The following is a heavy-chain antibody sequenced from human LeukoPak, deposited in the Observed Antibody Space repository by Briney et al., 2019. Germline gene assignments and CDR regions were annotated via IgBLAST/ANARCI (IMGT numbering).Heavy chain of an antibody. V-gene: IGHV4-4*07. D-gene: IGHD4-23*01. Sequence: PSETLSLTCTVSGVSINSYYWSWIRQPAGKGLEWIWRIYSSGSTNYNPSLKSRVSMSVDTSKNQFSLKLTSVTAADTAVYYCARGGKATVVTMWGQGILVTVSS. CDR2: IYSSGST. J-gene: IGHJ4*02. CDR3: ARGGKATVVTM. CDR1: GVSINSYY.